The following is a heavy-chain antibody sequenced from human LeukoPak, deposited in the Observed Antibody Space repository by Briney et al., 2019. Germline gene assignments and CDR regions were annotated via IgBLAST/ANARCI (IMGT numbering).Heavy chain of an antibody. D-gene: IGHD4-17*01. CDR1: GFTFSPYG. Sequence: GGSLRLSCVASGFTFSPYGMHWARQAPGKGLEWVAAIWNDGTHHHYADSVKGRFTISRDNFKSTLYLDMDSLSAEDAAFYFCARGPDPYADSFFDLWGQGTLVTVSS. V-gene: IGHV3-33*01. J-gene: IGHJ4*02. CDR3: ARGPDPYADSFFDL. CDR2: IWNDGTHH.